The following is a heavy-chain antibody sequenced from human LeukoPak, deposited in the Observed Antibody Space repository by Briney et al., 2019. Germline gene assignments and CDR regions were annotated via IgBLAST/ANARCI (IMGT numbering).Heavy chain of an antibody. CDR2: IYYSGST. Sequence: SETLSLTCTVSGYSISSGYYWGWIWQPPGKGLEWIGSIYYSGSTYYNPSLKSRVTISVDKSKNQFSLKLSSVTAADTAVYYCARGHIVGATDYFDYWGQGTLVTVSS. D-gene: IGHD1-26*01. CDR3: ARGHIVGATDYFDY. CDR1: GYSISSGYY. J-gene: IGHJ4*02. V-gene: IGHV4-38-2*02.